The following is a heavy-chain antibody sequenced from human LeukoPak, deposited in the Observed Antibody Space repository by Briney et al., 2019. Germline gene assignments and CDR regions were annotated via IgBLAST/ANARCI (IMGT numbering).Heavy chain of an antibody. D-gene: IGHD3-22*01. Sequence: GGSLRLFCLASGYTFSSYSINWVRQAPGKGLEWVSSISVRSNYIYYADSVRGRFRISRDDARDLLYLQMNSLRAEDTAVYYCVRLRRNSDTSGFYYYYDFWGQGTLVTVSS. V-gene: IGHV3-21*01. CDR3: VRLRRNSDTSGFYYYYDF. CDR1: GYTFSSYS. J-gene: IGHJ4*02. CDR2: ISVRSNYI.